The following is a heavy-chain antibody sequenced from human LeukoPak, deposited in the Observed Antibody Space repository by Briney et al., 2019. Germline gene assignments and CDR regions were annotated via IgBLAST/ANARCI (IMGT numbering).Heavy chain of an antibody. D-gene: IGHD3-9*01. CDR3: ARANYDILTGPNYYFDY. CDR2: IYTSGST. Sequence: PSETLSLTCTVSGGSISSGSYYWSWIRQPAGKGLEWIGRIYTSGSTNYNPSLKSRINISVDTSKKQFSLKLSSVTAADTAVYYCARANYDILTGPNYYFDYWGQGTLVTVSS. CDR1: GGSISSGSYY. J-gene: IGHJ4*02. V-gene: IGHV4-61*02.